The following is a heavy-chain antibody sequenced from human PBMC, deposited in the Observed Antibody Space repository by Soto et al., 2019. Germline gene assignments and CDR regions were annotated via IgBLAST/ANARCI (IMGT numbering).Heavy chain of an antibody. J-gene: IGHJ4*02. CDR1: GGSIRSGDYY. Sequence: QVQLQESGPALVKPSQTLSRTCTVSGGSIRSGDYYWSWIRQTPGKGLEWIGYIYYSGSTYYNPSLKSRVTISVDTSKNQFSLKLSSVTAADTAVYYCSTYGSGSYYKDWGQGTLVTVSS. D-gene: IGHD3-10*01. V-gene: IGHV4-30-4*08. CDR3: STYGSGSYYKD. CDR2: IYYSGST.